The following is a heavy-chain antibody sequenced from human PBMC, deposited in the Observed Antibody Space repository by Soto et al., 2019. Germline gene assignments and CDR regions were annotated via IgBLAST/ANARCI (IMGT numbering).Heavy chain of an antibody. CDR3: ARVAGSYYYGMDV. CDR2: IYHSGST. CDR1: GGSISSSNW. J-gene: IGHJ6*02. Sequence: QVQLQESGPGLVKPSGTLSLTCAVSGGSISSSNWWSWVRQPPGKGLEWIGEIYHSGSTNYNPSLKGRVTISGYTSKNQHSLKLRSVTAADTAVYYCARVAGSYYYGMDVWGQGTTVTVSS. V-gene: IGHV4-4*02. D-gene: IGHD1-26*01.